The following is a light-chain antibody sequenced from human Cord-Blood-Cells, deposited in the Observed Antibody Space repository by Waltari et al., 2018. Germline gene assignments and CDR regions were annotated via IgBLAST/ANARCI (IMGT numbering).Light chain of an antibody. CDR2: DVS. J-gene: IGLJ2*01. Sequence: QSALTQPRSVSGSPGQSVTISCTGTSSDVGGYNYVSWYQQHPGKAPKLMIYDVSKRPSGLPDRFSGSKSGTSASRTISGLQAEDEADYYCCSYAGSYTFHVVFGGGTKLTIL. CDR1: SSDVGGYNY. V-gene: IGLV2-11*01. CDR3: CSYAGSYTFHVV.